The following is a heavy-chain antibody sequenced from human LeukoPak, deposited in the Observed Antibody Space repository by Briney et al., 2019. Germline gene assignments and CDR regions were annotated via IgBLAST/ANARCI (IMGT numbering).Heavy chain of an antibody. CDR2: ISGSGGRT. D-gene: IGHD3-10*01. CDR3: ARARPHYYGSGSYYTDAFDI. Sequence: GGSLRLSCAASGFTFSNYTMSWVRQAPGKGLEWVSGISGSGGRTYYADSVKGRFTISRDNFKNTLYLQMNSLRAEDAAVYYCARARPHYYGSGSYYTDAFDIWGQGTMVTVSS. V-gene: IGHV3-23*01. J-gene: IGHJ3*02. CDR1: GFTFSNYT.